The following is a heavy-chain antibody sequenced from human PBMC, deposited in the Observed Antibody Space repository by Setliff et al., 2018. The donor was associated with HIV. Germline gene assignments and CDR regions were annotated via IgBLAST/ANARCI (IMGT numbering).Heavy chain of an antibody. V-gene: IGHV4-31*03. D-gene: IGHD4-4*01. CDR1: DGSISSNVYY. Sequence: PSETLSLTCTVSDGSISSNVYYWSWIRQHPGKGLEWIGYIYYSGSTYYNPSLKSRVTMSVDASKNQFSLKLSSVTAADTAVYYCASMYSNYGRYYYYYMDVWGKGATVTVSS. J-gene: IGHJ6*03. CDR3: ASMYSNYGRYYYYYMDV. CDR2: IYYSGST.